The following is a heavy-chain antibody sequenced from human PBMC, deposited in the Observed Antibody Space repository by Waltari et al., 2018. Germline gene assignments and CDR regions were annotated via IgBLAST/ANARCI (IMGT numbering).Heavy chain of an antibody. CDR1: GYTFTDYH. Sequence: QVQLVQSGAEVTKPGASVKVSCKPSGYTFTDYHIHWVRQAPGQGLEWMGWIKPNSGGTYDAKTFQGWVTMTRDTSTSTVYMELSSLKSDDTAMYYCARRSCTGECYAPYVDGGQGSLVTVSS. V-gene: IGHV1-2*04. J-gene: IGHJ4*02. D-gene: IGHD2-8*02. CDR3: ARRSCTGECYAPYVD. CDR2: IKPNSGGT.